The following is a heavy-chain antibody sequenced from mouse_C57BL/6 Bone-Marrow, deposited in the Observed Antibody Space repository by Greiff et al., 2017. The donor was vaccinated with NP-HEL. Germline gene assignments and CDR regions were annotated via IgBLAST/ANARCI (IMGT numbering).Heavy chain of an antibody. Sequence: EVKVEESGGGLVQPKGSLKLSCAASGFSFNTYAMNWVRQAPGKGLEWVARIRSKSNNYATYYADSVKDRFTISRDDSESMLYLQMNNLKTEDTAMYYCVRHTGTVVDYWYFDVWGTGTTVTVSS. V-gene: IGHV10-1*01. D-gene: IGHD1-1*01. CDR1: GFSFNTYA. CDR2: IRSKSNNYAT. J-gene: IGHJ1*03. CDR3: VRHTGTVVDYWYFDV.